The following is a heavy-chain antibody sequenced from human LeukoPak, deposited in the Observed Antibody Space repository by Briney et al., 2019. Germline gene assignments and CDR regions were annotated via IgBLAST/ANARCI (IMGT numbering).Heavy chain of an antibody. V-gene: IGHV3-48*04. CDR3: ARDIYYDSSGYYGSVY. CDR1: GFTFSSYS. Sequence: GGSLRLSCAASGFTFSSYSMNWVRQAPGKGLEWVSYISSSSSTMYYADSVKGRFTISRDNAKNSLYLQMNSLRAEDTAVYYCARDIYYDSSGYYGSVYWGQGTLVTVSS. J-gene: IGHJ4*02. D-gene: IGHD3-22*01. CDR2: ISSSSSTM.